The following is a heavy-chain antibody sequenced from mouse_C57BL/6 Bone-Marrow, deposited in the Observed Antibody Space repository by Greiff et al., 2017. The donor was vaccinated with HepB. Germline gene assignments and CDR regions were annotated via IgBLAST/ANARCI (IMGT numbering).Heavy chain of an antibody. CDR3: TTLLRTSYFDY. CDR2: IDPADGDT. J-gene: IGHJ2*01. Sequence: VQLMPSGAELVRPGASVKLSCTASGFNFKAYYMHWVKQRPDQGLEWIGRIDPADGDTEYAPKFQGKATMTADTAANTAYLQLSSLTSEDTAVYYCTTLLRTSYFDYWGQGTTLTVSS. V-gene: IGHV14-1*01. D-gene: IGHD1-1*01. CDR1: GFNFKAYY.